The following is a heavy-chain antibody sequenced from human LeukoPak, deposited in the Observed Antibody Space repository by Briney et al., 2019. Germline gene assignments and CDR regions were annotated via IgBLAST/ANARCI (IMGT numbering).Heavy chain of an antibody. J-gene: IGHJ4*02. CDR2: INSGNGNI. CDR3: ARDSCAGSCYDY. Sequence: VASVKVSCKASGYTFNDYAIHWVRQAPGQTLEWMGYINSGNGNIVYSQRFQGRLTFTGDTSATTAYMELSSLRSEDTAVYYCARDSCAGSCYDYWGQGTLVTVSS. V-gene: IGHV1-3*01. D-gene: IGHD3-10*01. CDR1: GYTFNDYA.